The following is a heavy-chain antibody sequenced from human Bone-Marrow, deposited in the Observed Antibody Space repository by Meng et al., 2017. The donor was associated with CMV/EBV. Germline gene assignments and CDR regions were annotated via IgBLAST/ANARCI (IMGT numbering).Heavy chain of an antibody. CDR1: GYTFTSYY. CDR3: ASWAGNTFDY. J-gene: IGHJ4*02. V-gene: IGHV1-46*01. CDR2: INPSGGST. Sequence: QVQLVQSGAEVKKPGASVKVSCKASGYTFTSYYMHWVRQAPGQGLEWMGIINPSGGSTSYAQKFQGRVTMTRDTSTSTAYMELSSLRSEDTAVYYCASWAGNTFDYWGQGTLVTVSS. D-gene: IGHD2/OR15-2a*01.